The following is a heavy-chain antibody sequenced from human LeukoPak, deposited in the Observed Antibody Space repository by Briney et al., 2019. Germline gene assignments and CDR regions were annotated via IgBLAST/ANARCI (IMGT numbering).Heavy chain of an antibody. D-gene: IGHD3-22*01. CDR3: ARDRFYYDSSGYGLLTD. CDR2: ISYDGSNK. CDR1: GFTFSSYG. Sequence: GGSLRLSCAASGFTFSSYGMHWVHQAPGKGLEWVAVISYDGSNKYYADSVKGRFTISRDNSENTLYLQMNSLRVDDTAVYYCARDRFYYDSSGYGLLTDWGQGTLVTVSS. J-gene: IGHJ4*02. V-gene: IGHV3-30*03.